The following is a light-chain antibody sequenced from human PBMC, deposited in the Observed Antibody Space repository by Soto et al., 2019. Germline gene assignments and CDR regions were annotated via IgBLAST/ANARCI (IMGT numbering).Light chain of an antibody. CDR1: QSVSSSY. J-gene: IGKJ1*01. CDR2: GAL. V-gene: IGKV3-20*01. Sequence: EIVLTQFPGTLSLSPGERATLSCRASQSVSSSYLAWYQQKPGLAPRLLIYGALNRATGIPDRFSGSGSGTDFTLTISRLEPEDFAMYYCQQYGSSPWTFGQGTKVDTK. CDR3: QQYGSSPWT.